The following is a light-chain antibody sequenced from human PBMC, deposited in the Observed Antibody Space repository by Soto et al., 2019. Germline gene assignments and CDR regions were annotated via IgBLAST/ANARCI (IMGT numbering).Light chain of an antibody. CDR2: GAS. J-gene: IGKJ1*01. CDR1: QSFGGTS. V-gene: IGKV3-20*01. Sequence: ELVLTQSPGTLSLSPGETATLSCRASQSFGGTSLAWYQQKPGQSPRLLIYGASSRATGIPDRFSGSGSGTDFTLTISRVEPDDFAMYYCQQYGKSPSGRFGQGTKVDIK. CDR3: QQYGKSPSGR.